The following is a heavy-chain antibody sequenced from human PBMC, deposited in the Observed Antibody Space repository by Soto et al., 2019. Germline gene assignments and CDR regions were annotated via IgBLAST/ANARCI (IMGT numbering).Heavy chain of an antibody. CDR3: ARVPLWFGELSYFDS. CDR2: INAGNGNT. V-gene: IGHV1-3*01. J-gene: IGHJ4*02. Sequence: QVQLVQSGAEVKKPGASVKVSCKASGYTFTSYAMHWVRQAPGQGLEWMGWINAGNGNTKYSQKFQDRVTITRDTSASTAYMDLSSLRSEDTAVYYCARVPLWFGELSYFDSWGQGTLVTVSS. D-gene: IGHD3-10*01. CDR1: GYTFTSYA.